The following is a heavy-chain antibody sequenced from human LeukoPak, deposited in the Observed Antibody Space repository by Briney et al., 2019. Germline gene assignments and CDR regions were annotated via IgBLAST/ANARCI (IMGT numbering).Heavy chain of an antibody. D-gene: IGHD3-10*01. CDR1: GFTFSTYA. V-gene: IGHV3-23*01. J-gene: IGHJ4*02. Sequence: GGSLRLSCAASGFTFSTYAMSWVRQAPGKGLEWVSAISGSGGSSYYADSVKGRFTISRDNSKNTLYLQMNSLRAEDTAVYYCAKDKDYGSGSYFDYWGQGTLVTVSS. CDR2: ISGSGGSS. CDR3: AKDKDYGSGSYFDY.